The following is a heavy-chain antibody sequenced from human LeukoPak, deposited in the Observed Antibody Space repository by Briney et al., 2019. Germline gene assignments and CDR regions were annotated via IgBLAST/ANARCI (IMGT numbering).Heavy chain of an antibody. CDR3: ARDRKYYYHMDV. V-gene: IGHV4-59*01. D-gene: IGHD1-14*01. CDR2: IYYSGST. J-gene: IGHJ6*03. Sequence: SETLSLTCSVSGGSISSYYWSWVRQPPGKGLEWIGYIYYSGSTNYNPSLKSRVTISVDTSKNQFSLKLSSVTAADTAVYYCARDRKYYYHMDVWGKGTTVTVSS. CDR1: GGSISSYY.